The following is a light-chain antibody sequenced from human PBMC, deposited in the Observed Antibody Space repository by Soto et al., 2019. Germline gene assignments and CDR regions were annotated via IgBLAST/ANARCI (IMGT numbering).Light chain of an antibody. CDR3: SSYTTSSTVV. CDR1: SSDVGGYNY. Sequence: QSALTQPASVSGSPGQSIAISCTGTSSDVGGYNYVSWYQQHPGKAPKLMLYDVSVRPSGVSDRFSGSKSDNTASLTISGLQAEDEAHYYCSSYTTSSTVVFGGGTKVTVL. CDR2: DVS. J-gene: IGLJ2*01. V-gene: IGLV2-14*01.